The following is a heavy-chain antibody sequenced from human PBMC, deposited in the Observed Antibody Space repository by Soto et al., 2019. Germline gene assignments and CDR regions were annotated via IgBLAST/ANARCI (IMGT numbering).Heavy chain of an antibody. CDR3: ARDIFDWSPSDYYYGMAV. J-gene: IGHJ6*02. CDR2: TYYRSKWYN. Sequence: PSQTLSLTCAISGDSVSSNSAAWNWIRQSPSRGLDWLGRTYYRSKWYNDYAVSVKSRITINPDTSKNQFSLQLNSVTPEDTAVYYCARDIFDWSPSDYYYGMAVWGQGTTVTVSS. V-gene: IGHV6-1*01. CDR1: GDSVSSNSAA. D-gene: IGHD3-9*01.